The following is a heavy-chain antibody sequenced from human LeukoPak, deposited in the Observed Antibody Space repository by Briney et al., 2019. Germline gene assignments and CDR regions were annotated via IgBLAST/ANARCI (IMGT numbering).Heavy chain of an antibody. CDR1: GFTFSSYS. D-gene: IGHD5-18*01. CDR2: ISSSSSYI. J-gene: IGHJ4*02. V-gene: IGHV3-21*01. CDR3: ASEYGQEGYDFGY. Sequence: GGSLRLSCAASGFTFSSYSMNWVRQAPGKGLEWVSSISSSSSYIYYADSVKGRFTISRDNAKNSLYLQMNSLRAEDTAVYYCASEYGQEGYDFGYWGQGTLVTVSS.